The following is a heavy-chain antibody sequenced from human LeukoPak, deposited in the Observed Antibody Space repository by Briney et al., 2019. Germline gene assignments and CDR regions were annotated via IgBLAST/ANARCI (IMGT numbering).Heavy chain of an antibody. Sequence: GGSLRLSCAASGFTFSSYWMSWVRQAPGKGLEWVANIKQDGSEKYYVDSMKGRFTISRDNAKNSLYLQMNSLRAEDAAVYYCARGKYYYDSTGYYPGGDYWGQGTLVTVSS. J-gene: IGHJ4*02. CDR2: IKQDGSEK. CDR1: GFTFSSYW. D-gene: IGHD3-22*01. V-gene: IGHV3-7*01. CDR3: ARGKYYYDSTGYYPGGDY.